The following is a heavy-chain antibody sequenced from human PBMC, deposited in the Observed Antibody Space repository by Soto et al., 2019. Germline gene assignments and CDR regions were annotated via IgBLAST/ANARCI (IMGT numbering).Heavy chain of an antibody. Sequence: SETLSLTCTVSGGSISSYYWGWIRQPPGKGLEWIGYIYYNGSTNYNPSLKSRVTISVDTSKNQFSLKLSSVTAADTAVYYRARDVDCSGGSCYTHFDYWGQGTLVTVSS. CDR2: IYYNGST. J-gene: IGHJ4*02. CDR1: GGSISSYY. D-gene: IGHD2-15*01. V-gene: IGHV4-59*01. CDR3: ARDVDCSGGSCYTHFDY.